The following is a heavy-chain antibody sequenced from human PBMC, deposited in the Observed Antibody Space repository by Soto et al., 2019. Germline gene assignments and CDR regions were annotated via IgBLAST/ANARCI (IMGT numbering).Heavy chain of an antibody. D-gene: IGHD2-15*01. CDR2: IWYDGTSK. CDR3: ARDQGVVITKDY. J-gene: IGHJ4*02. CDR1: GFTFRNHA. Sequence: GGSLRLSCAASGFTFRNHAMHWVRQAPGKGLEWVALIWYDGTSKYYADSVKGRFTISRDNSRNTLYLEMNSLRAEDTAIYYCARDQGVVITKDYWGQGTLVTVSS. V-gene: IGHV3-33*01.